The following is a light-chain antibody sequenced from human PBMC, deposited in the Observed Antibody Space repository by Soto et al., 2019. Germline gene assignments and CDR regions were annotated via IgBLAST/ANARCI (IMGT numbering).Light chain of an antibody. V-gene: IGLV2-11*01. CDR1: SSDVGRYNY. J-gene: IGLJ2*01. CDR2: DVN. Sequence: QSALTQPRSVSGSPGQSVTISCTGTSSDVGRYNYVSWYQQYPGKAPKLMIYDVNWRPSGVPDRFSGSKSGNTASLTISGLQAEDEADYYCCSYVGSYAVVFGGGTKLTVL. CDR3: CSYVGSYAVV.